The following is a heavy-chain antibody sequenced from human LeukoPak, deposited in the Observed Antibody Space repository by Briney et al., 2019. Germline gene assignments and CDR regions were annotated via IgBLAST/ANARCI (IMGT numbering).Heavy chain of an antibody. Sequence: PSETLSLTCTVSGGSISSYYWSWIRQPPGRGLEWIANIYHTGSTNYNPSLSSRVTISIDTAKNQFSLKLTSVTAADTAVYYCARRGRNSSGWQDYLWGQGTLVTVSS. CDR2: IYHTGST. CDR3: ARRGRNSSGWQDYL. CDR1: GGSISSYY. D-gene: IGHD6-25*01. V-gene: IGHV4-59*01. J-gene: IGHJ4*02.